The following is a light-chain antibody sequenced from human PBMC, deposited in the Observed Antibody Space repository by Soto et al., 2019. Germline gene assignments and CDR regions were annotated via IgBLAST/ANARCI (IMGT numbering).Light chain of an antibody. CDR3: QHYNSYSEA. Sequence: EIVLCHSLRTLSLSPGERATLSCRASQSVSSSYLGWYQQKPGQAPRLLIYGATSRATGIPARFSGSGSGTEFTLTISSLQPDDFATYYCQHYNSYSEAFGQGTKVDIK. CDR2: GAT. J-gene: IGKJ1*01. V-gene: IGKV3-20*01. CDR1: QSVSSSY.